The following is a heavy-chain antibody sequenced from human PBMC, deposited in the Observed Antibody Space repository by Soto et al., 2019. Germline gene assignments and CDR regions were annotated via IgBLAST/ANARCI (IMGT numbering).Heavy chain of an antibody. CDR1: GGSIRSGGYY. CDR2: IYSSGST. V-gene: IGHV4-31*03. J-gene: IGHJ4*02. D-gene: IGHD3-10*01. CDR3: ASHSASWQWFHY. Sequence: QVQLPQSGPGLVKPSQTLSLTCSVSGGSIRSGGYYWSWIRQHPEKGLEWIGSIYSSGSTNYNPSLKRRVITSVDTSSNRFSLDLRSVTAADTAIYYCASHSASWQWFHYWGQGVLVTVSS.